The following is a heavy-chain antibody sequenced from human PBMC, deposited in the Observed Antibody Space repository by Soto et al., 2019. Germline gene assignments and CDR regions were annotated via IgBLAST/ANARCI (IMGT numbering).Heavy chain of an antibody. CDR1: GFSLSTSGLG. V-gene: IGHV2-5*02. CDR2: IYWDDDK. D-gene: IGHD3-3*01. CDR3: ARQYYDFWSGYYLPLYYYYYMDV. J-gene: IGHJ6*03. Sequence: ESGPTLVNPTQTLTLTCTFSGFSLSTSGLGVGWIRQPPGKALEWLALIYWDDDKRYSPSLKSRLTITKDTSKNQVVLTMTNMDPVDTATYYCARQYYDFWSGYYLPLYYYYYMDVWGKGTTVTVSS.